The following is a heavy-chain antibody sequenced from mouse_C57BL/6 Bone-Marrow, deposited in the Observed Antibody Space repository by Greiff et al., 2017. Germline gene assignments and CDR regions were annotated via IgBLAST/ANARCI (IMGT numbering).Heavy chain of an antibody. D-gene: IGHD2-4*01. V-gene: IGHV14-4*01. J-gene: IGHJ4*01. CDR2: IDPENGDT. CDR3: TLYDYDGGYAMDY. Sequence: SGAELVRPGASVKLSCTASGFNIKDDYMHWVKQRPEQGLEWIGWIDPENGDTEYASKFQGKATITADTSSNTAYLQLSSLTSEDTAVYYCTLYDYDGGYAMDYWGQGTSVTVSS. CDR1: GFNIKDDY.